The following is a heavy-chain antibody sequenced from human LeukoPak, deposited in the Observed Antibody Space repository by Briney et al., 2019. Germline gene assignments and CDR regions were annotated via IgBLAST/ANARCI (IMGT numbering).Heavy chain of an antibody. CDR3: ARDGGWFLDY. CDR2: LNQDGSDK. CDR1: TFTFNRHW. Sequence: GGSLRLSCAASTFTFNRHWMSWVRRAPGKGLEWVANLNQDGSDKYYVDSVKGRFTISRDNAKNSLHLQMNSLRAEDTAVYYCARDGGWFLDYWGQGTLVTVSS. D-gene: IGHD6-19*01. V-gene: IGHV3-7*05. J-gene: IGHJ4*02.